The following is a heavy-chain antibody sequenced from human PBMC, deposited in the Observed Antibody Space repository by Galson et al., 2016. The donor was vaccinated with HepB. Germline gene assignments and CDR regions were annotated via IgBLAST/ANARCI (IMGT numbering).Heavy chain of an antibody. CDR1: GFTFSIYA. V-gene: IGHV3-23*01. D-gene: IGHD2/OR15-2a*01. CDR3: TNDVGLVMFGL. Sequence: SLRLSCAVSGFTFSIYAMSWVRQAPGKRLEWVSTISSDGDNKHYLDSVKGRFTVSRDNSKNTLDLQMNSLRAEDAAVYYCTNDVGLVMFGLWGRGTLVTVSS. CDR2: ISSDGDNK. J-gene: IGHJ4*02.